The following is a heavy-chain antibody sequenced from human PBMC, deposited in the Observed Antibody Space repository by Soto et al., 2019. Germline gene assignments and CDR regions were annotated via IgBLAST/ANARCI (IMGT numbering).Heavy chain of an antibody. Sequence: GGSLRLSCAASGFIFSSYTMNWVRQAPGKGLEWVSSISASSTYIYYADSLKGRFTISRDNAYNSLYLQMNSLRAEDTAVYYCARPKDYDDCLDLWGQGTLVTVS. CDR3: ARPKDYDDCLDL. CDR1: GFIFSSYT. D-gene: IGHD3-22*01. J-gene: IGHJ4*02. V-gene: IGHV3-21*01. CDR2: ISASSTYI.